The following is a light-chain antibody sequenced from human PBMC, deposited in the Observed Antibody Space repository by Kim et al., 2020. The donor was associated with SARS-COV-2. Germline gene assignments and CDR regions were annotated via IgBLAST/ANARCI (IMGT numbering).Light chain of an antibody. CDR2: AAS. CDR3: QQAVT. CDR1: QSVSSSY. J-gene: IGKJ4*01. Sequence: EIVLTQSPGTLSLSPGERATLSCRASQSVSSSYLAWYQQKPGQAPRLLINAASSRATVSPDRFSDSVSGTDFTLTISRLEPEDFEVYYCQQAVTFGGGTKVDIK. V-gene: IGKV3-20*01.